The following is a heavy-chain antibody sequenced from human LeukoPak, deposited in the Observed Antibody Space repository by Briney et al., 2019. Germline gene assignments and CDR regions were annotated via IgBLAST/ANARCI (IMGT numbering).Heavy chain of an antibody. D-gene: IGHD3-3*01. CDR1: GFTFSSYA. J-gene: IGHJ5*02. CDR2: ISGSGGST. CDR3: AKHSPTYYDFWSGYYFQPPFDP. Sequence: GGSLRLSCAASGFTFSSYAMSWVRQAPGKGLEWVSAISGSGGSTYYADSVKGRFTISRDNSKNTLYLQMNSLRAEDTAVYYCAKHSPTYYDFWSGYYFQPPFDPWGQGTLVTVSS. V-gene: IGHV3-23*01.